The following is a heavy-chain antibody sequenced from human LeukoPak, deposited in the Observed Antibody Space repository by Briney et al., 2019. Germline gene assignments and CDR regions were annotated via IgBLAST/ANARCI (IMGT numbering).Heavy chain of an antibody. CDR1: GYTFTGYY. Sequence: GASVKVSCKASGYTFTGYYMHWVRQAPGQGLEWMGRINPNSGGTNYAQKFQGRVTMTTDTSTSTAYMELRSLRFDDTAVYYCARAEQWLEIDYWGQGTLVTVSS. D-gene: IGHD6-19*01. CDR2: INPNSGGT. CDR3: ARAEQWLEIDY. J-gene: IGHJ4*02. V-gene: IGHV1-2*06.